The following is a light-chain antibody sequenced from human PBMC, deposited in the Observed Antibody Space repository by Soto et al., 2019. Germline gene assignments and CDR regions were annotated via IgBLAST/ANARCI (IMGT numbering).Light chain of an antibody. CDR1: QSISSSY. CDR3: QQYGRS. J-gene: IGKJ5*01. Sequence: EIVLTQSPGTLSLSPGDRATLSCRASQSISSSYLAWYQQKPGQTPRLLIYGAFSRATGIPDRFSGGGSGTDFTLTISRLETEDFAVYYCQQYGRSFGQGTRLEIK. CDR2: GAF. V-gene: IGKV3-20*01.